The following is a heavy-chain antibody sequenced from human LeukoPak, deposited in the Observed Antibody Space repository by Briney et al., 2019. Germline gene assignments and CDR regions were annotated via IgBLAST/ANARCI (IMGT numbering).Heavy chain of an antibody. CDR3: ARAGFRVVDYHDTSGYYSY. Sequence: GGSLRLSCAASGFTFTTYAMSWVRQAPGKGLEWVSLISVSGGGTYYADSVKGRFTISRDNAKNSLYLQMNSLRAEDTAVYYFARAGFRVVDYHDTSGYYSYWGQGTLVTVSS. J-gene: IGHJ4*02. D-gene: IGHD3-22*01. CDR2: ISVSGGGT. V-gene: IGHV3-23*01. CDR1: GFTFTTYA.